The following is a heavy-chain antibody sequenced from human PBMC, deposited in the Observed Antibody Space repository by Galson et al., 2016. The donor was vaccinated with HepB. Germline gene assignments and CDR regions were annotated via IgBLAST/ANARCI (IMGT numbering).Heavy chain of an antibody. CDR3: ARSLTLYCISTTCYGNYSGMDV. J-gene: IGHJ6*02. CDR1: GFTFSSYA. D-gene: IGHD2-2*01. CDR2: ISSNGGST. V-gene: IGHV3-64*01. Sequence: SLRLSCAASGFTFSSYAMHWVRQAPGKGLEYVSAISSNGGSTYYANSVQGRFTMSRDNSKNTLYLQMGSLRAEDMAVYYCARSLTLYCISTTCYGNYSGMDVWGQGNTVTVSS.